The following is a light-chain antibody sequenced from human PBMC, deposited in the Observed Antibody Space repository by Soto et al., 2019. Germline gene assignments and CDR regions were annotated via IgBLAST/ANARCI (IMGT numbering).Light chain of an antibody. Sequence: DIQMTQSPSTPSGSVGDRVTITCRASQTISSWLAWYQQKPGKAPKLLIYKASTLKSGVPSRFSGSGSGTEFTLTISSLQPGDFATYYCQHYNTYPWTFGQGTKVDIK. CDR2: KAS. CDR3: QHYNTYPWT. V-gene: IGKV1-5*03. CDR1: QTISSW. J-gene: IGKJ1*01.